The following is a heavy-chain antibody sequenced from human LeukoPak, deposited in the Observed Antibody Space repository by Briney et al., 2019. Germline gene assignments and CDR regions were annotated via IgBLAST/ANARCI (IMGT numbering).Heavy chain of an antibody. Sequence: AGALRLSCAASGVTLSDYHMDCVRQAPGKGLEGVANIRQDGSEKYYVDSVRGRFTISRDNAKNSLYLQMNSLRAEDTAVYYCARVLLFLEWLPFDYWGQGTLVTVSS. V-gene: IGHV3-7*01. CDR2: IRQDGSEK. J-gene: IGHJ4*02. CDR3: ARVLLFLEWLPFDY. CDR1: GVTLSDYH. D-gene: IGHD3-3*01.